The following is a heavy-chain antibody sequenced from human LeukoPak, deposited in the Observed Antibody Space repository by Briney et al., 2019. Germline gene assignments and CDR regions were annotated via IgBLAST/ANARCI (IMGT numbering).Heavy chain of an antibody. D-gene: IGHD6-13*01. Sequence: PSETLSLTCIVSGDSICGYYWIWLRQPAGKGLEWIGRIYTSGTTNYNPSLKSRVTISVDTSKNQFSLKLSSVTAADTAVYYCARTSGRAAAASRINWFHPWGQGTLVTVSS. V-gene: IGHV4-4*07. CDR3: ARTSGRAAAASRINWFHP. CDR2: IYTSGTT. CDR1: GDSICGYY. J-gene: IGHJ5*02.